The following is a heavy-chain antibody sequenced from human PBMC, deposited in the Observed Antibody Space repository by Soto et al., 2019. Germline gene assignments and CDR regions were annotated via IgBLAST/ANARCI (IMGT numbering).Heavy chain of an antibody. D-gene: IGHD2-15*01. CDR3: AKGSYCSGGSCYSGKFY. Sequence: QVQLVESGGGVVQPGRSLRLSCAASGFTFSSYGMHWVRQAPGKGLEWVAVISYDGSNKYYADSVKGRFTISRDNSKNTPYLQMNSLRAEDTAVYYCAKGSYCSGGSCYSGKFYWGQGTLVTVSS. CDR2: ISYDGSNK. CDR1: GFTFSSYG. V-gene: IGHV3-30*18. J-gene: IGHJ4*02.